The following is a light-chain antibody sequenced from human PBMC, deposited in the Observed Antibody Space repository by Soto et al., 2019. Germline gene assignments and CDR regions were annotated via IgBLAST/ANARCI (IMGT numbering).Light chain of an antibody. Sequence: ELVLTQHPGTLSLSPGDRATLSRRSSQSAYSSYLSWYQQKPGQAPRLLIYGASNRATCNPDRFSGSGSGRDFTLSISGLEAEGFAVCYCQQYGSSLCSVGGGTRVEIK. CDR3: QQYGSSLCS. CDR2: GAS. J-gene: IGKJ4*01. V-gene: IGKV3-20*01. CDR1: QSAYSSY.